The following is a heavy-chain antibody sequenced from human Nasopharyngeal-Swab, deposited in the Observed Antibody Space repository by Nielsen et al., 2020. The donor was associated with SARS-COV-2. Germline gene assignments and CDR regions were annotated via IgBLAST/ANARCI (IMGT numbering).Heavy chain of an antibody. J-gene: IGHJ6*02. V-gene: IGHV1-2*02. D-gene: IGHD2-2*01. CDR3: ARDSNLYCSSTSCNYGMDV. CDR1: GYTFTDYY. CDR2: INPNSGDT. Sequence: ASVKVSCKASGYTFTDYYLHWVRQAPGQGLEWMGWINPNSGDTKYAQNFQGRVTITRDTSISTAYMELSRLRSDDTAVYYCARDSNLYCSSTSCNYGMDVWGQGTTVTVSS.